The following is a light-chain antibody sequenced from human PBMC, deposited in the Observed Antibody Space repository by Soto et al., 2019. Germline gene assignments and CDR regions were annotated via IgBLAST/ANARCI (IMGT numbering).Light chain of an antibody. V-gene: IGKV3-15*01. CDR2: GAS. CDR1: QSVSSN. Sequence: ETVMTQSPATLSVSPGERATLSCRASQSVSSNLAWYQQKPDQAPRLLIYGASTRATAIPARSSGSGSGTEFTLTISSLQSEDFAVYYCQQYTNWPWTFGQGTKVDIK. CDR3: QQYTNWPWT. J-gene: IGKJ1*01.